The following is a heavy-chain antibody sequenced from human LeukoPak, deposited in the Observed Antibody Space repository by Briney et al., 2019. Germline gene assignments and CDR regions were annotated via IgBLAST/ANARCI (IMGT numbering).Heavy chain of an antibody. CDR3: ARGPPRGKYYYMDV. Sequence: PGGSLRLSCAACGFTFSSFDMHWVRQPTGQGLEWVSTIGTASDTYYPGSVEGRFTLSRENAKNSLYLQMNSLTAGDTAVYYYARGPPRGKYYYMDVWGKGTTVTVSS. CDR1: GFTFSSFD. J-gene: IGHJ6*03. V-gene: IGHV3-13*01. D-gene: IGHD1-1*01. CDR2: IGTASDT.